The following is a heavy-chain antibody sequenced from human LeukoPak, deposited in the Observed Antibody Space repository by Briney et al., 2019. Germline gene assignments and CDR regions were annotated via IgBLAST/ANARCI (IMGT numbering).Heavy chain of an antibody. J-gene: IGHJ4*02. Sequence: TGRSLRLSCAASGFTFSSYAMHWVRQAPGKGLEWVAVISYDGSNKYYADSVKGRFTISRDNSKNTLYLQMNSLRAEDTAVYYCARGPEWELLRPFDYWGQGTLVTVSS. V-gene: IGHV3-30-3*01. CDR3: ARGPEWELLRPFDY. CDR2: ISYDGSNK. CDR1: GFTFSSYA. D-gene: IGHD1-26*01.